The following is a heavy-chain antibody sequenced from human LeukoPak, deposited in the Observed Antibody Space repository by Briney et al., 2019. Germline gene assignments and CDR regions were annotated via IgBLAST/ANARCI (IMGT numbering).Heavy chain of an antibody. CDR2: ISSSGSTI. V-gene: IGHV3-11*01. D-gene: IGHD4-23*01. CDR3: ARERRQVVTSRDAFDI. J-gene: IGHJ3*02. Sequence: GGSLRLSCAASGFTFSDYYMSWLRQAPGKGLEWVSYISSSGSTIYYADSVKGRLTISRDNAKNSLYLQMNSLRAEDTAVYYCARERRQVVTSRDAFDIWGQGTMVTVSS. CDR1: GFTFSDYY.